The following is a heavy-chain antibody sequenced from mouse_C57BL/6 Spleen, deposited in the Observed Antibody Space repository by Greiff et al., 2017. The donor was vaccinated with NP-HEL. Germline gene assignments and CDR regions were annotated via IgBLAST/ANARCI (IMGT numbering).Heavy chain of an antibody. V-gene: IGHV3-6*01. CDR2: ISYDGSN. CDR3: ARHYSKGDYAMDY. CDR1: GYSITSGYY. J-gene: IGHJ4*01. Sequence: DVKLQESGPGLVKPSQSLSLTCSVTGYSITSGYYWNWIRQFPGNKLEWMGYISYDGSNNYNPSLKNRISITRDTSKNQFFLKLNSVTTEDTATYYCARHYSKGDYAMDYWGQGTSVTVSS. D-gene: IGHD2-5*01.